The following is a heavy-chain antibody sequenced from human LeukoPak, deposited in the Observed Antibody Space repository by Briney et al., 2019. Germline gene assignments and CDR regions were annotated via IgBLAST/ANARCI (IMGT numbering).Heavy chain of an antibody. CDR3: ARRMGYCSGGSCLNWFDP. Sequence: GESLKISCKGSGYSFTSYWISWVRQMPGKGLEWMGRIDPSDSYTNYSPSFQGHVTISADKSISTAYLQLSSLKASDTAMYYCARRMGYCSGGSCLNWFDPWGQGTLVTVSS. V-gene: IGHV5-10-1*01. D-gene: IGHD2-15*01. CDR2: IDPSDSYT. J-gene: IGHJ5*02. CDR1: GYSFTSYW.